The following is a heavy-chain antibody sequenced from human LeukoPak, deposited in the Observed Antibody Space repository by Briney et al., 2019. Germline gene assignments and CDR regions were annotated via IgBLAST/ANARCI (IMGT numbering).Heavy chain of an antibody. Sequence: SETLSLTCAVYGGSFSGYYWSWIRQPPGKGLEWIGEINHSGSTNYNPSLKSRVTISVDTSKNQFSLKLGSVTAADTAVYYCASARKTGYSSGYYELFDYWGQGTLVTVSS. CDR2: INHSGST. CDR1: GGSFSGYY. CDR3: ASARKTGYSSGYYELFDY. V-gene: IGHV4-34*01. J-gene: IGHJ4*02. D-gene: IGHD6-19*01.